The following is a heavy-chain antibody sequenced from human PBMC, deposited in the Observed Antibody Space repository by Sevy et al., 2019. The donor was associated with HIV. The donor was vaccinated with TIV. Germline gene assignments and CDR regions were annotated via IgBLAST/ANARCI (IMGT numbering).Heavy chain of an antibody. CDR1: GFRFRSFA. D-gene: IGHD1-26*01. CDR3: AKGCHSEYFGAYALDN. J-gene: IGHJ4*03. V-gene: IGHV3-23*01. Sequence: GGSLKISCAASGFRFRSFAMIWVRQAPGKGLEWVSEICGGDVSTYYADSAKGRFPISRDNSKNTVYLQMSRLRAEDTALYYCAKGCHSEYFGAYALDNWGQGTLVTVSS. CDR2: ICGGDVST.